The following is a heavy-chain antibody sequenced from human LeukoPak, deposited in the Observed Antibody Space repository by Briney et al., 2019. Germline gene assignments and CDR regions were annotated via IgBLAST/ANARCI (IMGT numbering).Heavy chain of an antibody. CDR2: ISGSGVTT. Sequence: GGSLRLSCIASGFTFSSYAMGWVRQAPGKGLDWVSAISGSGVTTHYADSVKGRFTISRDNAKNSLYLQMNSLRDEDTAVYYCARVGPLWFGELFTPLPYYYYYGMDVWGQGTTVTVSS. J-gene: IGHJ6*02. V-gene: IGHV3-23*01. D-gene: IGHD3-10*01. CDR1: GFTFSSYA. CDR3: ARVGPLWFGELFTPLPYYYYYGMDV.